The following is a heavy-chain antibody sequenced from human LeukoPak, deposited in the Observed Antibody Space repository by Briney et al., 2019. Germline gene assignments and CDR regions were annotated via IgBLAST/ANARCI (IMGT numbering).Heavy chain of an antibody. Sequence: GESLKISCKGSGYSFTSYWIGWVRQMPGKGLEWVGLIYPGDSNIRYSPSLQGQVTISADKSISTAYLQWSSLKASDTAVYYCARPHYGASDYWGQGTLVTVSS. J-gene: IGHJ4*02. D-gene: IGHD4-17*01. CDR3: ARPHYGASDY. CDR2: IYPGDSNI. CDR1: GYSFTSYW. V-gene: IGHV5-51*01.